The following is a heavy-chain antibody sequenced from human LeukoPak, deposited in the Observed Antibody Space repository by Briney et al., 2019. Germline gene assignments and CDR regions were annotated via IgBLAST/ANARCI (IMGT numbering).Heavy chain of an antibody. CDR1: GGTFSSYA. V-gene: IGHV1-69*13. D-gene: IGHD5-18*01. J-gene: IGHJ6*02. CDR2: IIPIFGTA. Sequence: AASVTVSCKASGGTFSSYAISWVRQAPGQGLEWMGGIIPIFGTANYAQKFQGRVTITADESTSTAYMELSSLRSEDTAVYYCARVSVEVTQRNSYYYYGMDAWGQGTTVTVSS. CDR3: ARVSVEVTQRNSYYYYGMDA.